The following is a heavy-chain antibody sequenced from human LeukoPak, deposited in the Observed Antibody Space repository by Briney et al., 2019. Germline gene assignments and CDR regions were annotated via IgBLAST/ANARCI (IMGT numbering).Heavy chain of an antibody. D-gene: IGHD3/OR15-3a*01. J-gene: IGHJ5*02. Sequence: GRSLRLSCAASGFIFSSYAMHWVRQAPGKGLEWVTVISYDGSHKYYADSVKGRFTISRDNSKNTLYLQVNSLRAEDTAVYYCAREVFPRVWTSNTSRKFNWFDPWGQGTLVTVSS. CDR3: AREVFPRVWTSNTSRKFNWFDP. CDR1: GFIFSSYA. V-gene: IGHV3-30*04. CDR2: ISYDGSHK.